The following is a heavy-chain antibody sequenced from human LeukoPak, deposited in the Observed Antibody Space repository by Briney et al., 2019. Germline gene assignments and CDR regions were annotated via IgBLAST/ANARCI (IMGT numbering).Heavy chain of an antibody. J-gene: IGHJ4*02. CDR1: GGSFSGYY. CDR3: AKVGADGSGFLFDY. V-gene: IGHV4-34*01. CDR2: INHSGST. Sequence: SETLSLTCAVYGGSFSGYYWSWIRQPPGKGLEWIGEINHSGSTNYNPSLKSRVTISVDTSKNQFSLKLSSVTAADTAVYYCAKVGADGSGFLFDYWGQGTLVTVSS. D-gene: IGHD3-10*01.